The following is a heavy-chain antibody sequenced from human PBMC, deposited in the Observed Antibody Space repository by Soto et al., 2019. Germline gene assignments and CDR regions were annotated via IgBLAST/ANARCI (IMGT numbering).Heavy chain of an antibody. CDR2: ISAYNGNT. CDR1: GYTFTSYG. V-gene: IGHV1-18*01. CDR3: ARDLSERDAFDI. Sequence: ASVKVSCKASGYTFTSYGISWVRQAPGQGLEWMGWISAYNGNTNYAQRLQGRVTMTTDTSTSTAYMELRSLRSDDTAVYYCARDLSERDAFDIWGQGTMVTVSS. J-gene: IGHJ3*02.